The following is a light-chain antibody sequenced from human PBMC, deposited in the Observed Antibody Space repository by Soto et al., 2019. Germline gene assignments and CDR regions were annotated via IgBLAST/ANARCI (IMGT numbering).Light chain of an antibody. CDR1: QDIKNY. J-gene: IGKJ3*01. V-gene: IGKV1D-8*01. Sequence: VISMTQSPSLLSASTGDRDTISCRMSQDIKNYLAWYQQRPGKAPELLIYSASTLQNGVPSRFSGSWSGTDFTLTISRLQSEDFATYYCQQYYSFPFTFGPGTKVDV. CDR2: SAS. CDR3: QQYYSFPFT.